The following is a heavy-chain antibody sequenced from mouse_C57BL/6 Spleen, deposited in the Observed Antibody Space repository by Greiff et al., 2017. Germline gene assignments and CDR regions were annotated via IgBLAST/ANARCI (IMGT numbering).Heavy chain of an antibody. V-gene: IGHV1-42*01. J-gene: IGHJ3*01. CDR1: GYSFTGYY. D-gene: IGHD4-1*02. CDR3: ANWDGAWFAY. CDR2: INPSTGGT. Sequence: EVQLQQSGPELVKPGASVKISCKASGYSFTGYYMNWVKQSPEKSLEWIGEINPSTGGTTYNQKFKAKATLTVDKSSSTAYMQLKSLTSEDSAVYYCANWDGAWFAYWGQGTLVTVSA.